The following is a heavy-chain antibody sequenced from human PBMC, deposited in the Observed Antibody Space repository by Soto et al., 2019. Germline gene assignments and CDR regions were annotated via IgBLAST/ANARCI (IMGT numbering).Heavy chain of an antibody. CDR3: AKVFYPYEVATYGMDV. J-gene: IGHJ6*02. CDR1: GFNFNYYG. V-gene: IGHV3-30*18. D-gene: IGHD3-9*01. Sequence: GGSLRLSCAASGFNFNYYGIHWVRQAPGRGLEWVAVISHDGTKKNYIDSVKGRFTISRDNSKNMLYLQMNSLRAEDTAVYYCAKVFYPYEVATYGMDVWGQGTTVTVSS. CDR2: ISHDGTKK.